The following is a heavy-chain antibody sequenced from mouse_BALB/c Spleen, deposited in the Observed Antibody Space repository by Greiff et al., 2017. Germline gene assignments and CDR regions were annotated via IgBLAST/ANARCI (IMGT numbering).Heavy chain of an antibody. V-gene: IGHV1-4*01. J-gene: IGHJ4*01. D-gene: IGHD1-2*01. Sequence: QVQLQQSGAELARPGASVKMSCKASGYTFTSYTMHWVKQRPGQGLEWIGYINPSSGYTNYNQKFKDKATLTADKSSSTAYMQLSSLTSEDSAVYYCVITTATAYAMDYWGQGTSVTVSS. CDR1: GYTFTSYT. CDR2: INPSSGYT. CDR3: VITTATAYAMDY.